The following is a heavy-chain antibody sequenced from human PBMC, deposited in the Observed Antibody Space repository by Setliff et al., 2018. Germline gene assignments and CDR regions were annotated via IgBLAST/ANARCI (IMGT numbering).Heavy chain of an antibody. D-gene: IGHD2-2*01. V-gene: IGHV1-18*01. Sequence: WASVRLCKASGYTFTDFGINWVRQAPGQGLEWMGWVSPNTGNTYSTQKFQGRVTLTTDTSTSIAYMEVKSLTSDDTAVYYCARLVRYCTRTSCQRTPGAEYWGQGTLVTVSS. CDR3: ARLVRYCTRTSCQRTPGAEY. CDR2: VSPNTGNT. J-gene: IGHJ4*02. CDR1: GYTFTDFG.